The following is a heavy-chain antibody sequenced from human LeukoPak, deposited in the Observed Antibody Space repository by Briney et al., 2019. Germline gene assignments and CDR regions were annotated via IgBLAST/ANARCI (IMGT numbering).Heavy chain of an antibody. Sequence: SETLSLTCTVSGGSISSSSYYWGWIRQPPGKGLEWIGSIYYSGSTYYNPSLRSRVTISVDTSKNQFSLKLSSVTAADTAVYYCAREKEAAKLKWFDPWGQGTLVTVSS. CDR3: AREKEAAKLKWFDP. D-gene: IGHD2-15*01. J-gene: IGHJ5*02. CDR1: GGSISSSSYY. V-gene: IGHV4-39*07. CDR2: IYYSGST.